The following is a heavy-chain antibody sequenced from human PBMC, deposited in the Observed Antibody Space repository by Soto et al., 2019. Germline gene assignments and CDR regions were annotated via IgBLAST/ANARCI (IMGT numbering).Heavy chain of an antibody. CDR3: ARGDYFYGMDV. Sequence: QVQLQESGPGQVKPSETLSLTCTVSRTYISSHYWNWIRQTPGKGLEWIGNVYYTDGSTSYTPSLRGLVTISIDVSNKFFSLKLKYVTAADTTTYYCARGDYFYGMDVWGQGTTV. V-gene: IGHV4-59*11. D-gene: IGHD3-10*01. J-gene: IGHJ6*02. CDR1: RTYISSHY. CDR2: VYYTDGST.